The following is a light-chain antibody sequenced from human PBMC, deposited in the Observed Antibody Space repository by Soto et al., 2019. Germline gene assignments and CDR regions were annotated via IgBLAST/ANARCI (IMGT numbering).Light chain of an antibody. Sequence: QSALTQSASVSGTPGQSITISCTGTSRDIGIYNYVSWYQHHPDKAPKLLLYEVSNRPSGVSDRFSGSKSGNTASLTISGLQPEDEADYYCSSFTIVSTLVFGGGTKVTVL. CDR2: EVS. V-gene: IGLV2-14*01. CDR1: SRDIGIYNY. CDR3: SSFTIVSTLV. J-gene: IGLJ3*02.